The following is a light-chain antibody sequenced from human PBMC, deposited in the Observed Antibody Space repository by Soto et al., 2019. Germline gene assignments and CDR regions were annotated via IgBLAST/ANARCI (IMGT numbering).Light chain of an antibody. CDR2: DVS. V-gene: IGLV2-14*01. CDR3: CSYTTSNTRQIV. CDR1: SRDVGGYNY. Sequence: QSALTQPASVSESPGQSNTISCTGTSRDVGGYNYVSWYQQHPGKAPKFMIYDVSNRPSGVSNRFSGSKSGNTASLTISGLQAEDEADYYCCSYTTSNTRQIVFGTGTQLTVL. J-gene: IGLJ1*01.